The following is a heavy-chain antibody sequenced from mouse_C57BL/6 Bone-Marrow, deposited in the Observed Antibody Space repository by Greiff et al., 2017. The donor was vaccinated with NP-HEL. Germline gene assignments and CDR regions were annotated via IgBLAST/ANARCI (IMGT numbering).Heavy chain of an antibody. CDR3: ARPVCISPYWYFDV. CDR2: ISSGSSTI. D-gene: IGHD1-1*01. Sequence: EVNLVESGGGLVKPGGSLKLSCAASGFTFSDYGMHWVRQAPEKGLEWVAYISSGSSTIYYADKVKGRFTISRDSAKKTLFLPMTSLRSADTAMYYCARPVCISPYWYFDVWGTGTTVTVSS. V-gene: IGHV5-17*01. CDR1: GFTFSDYG. J-gene: IGHJ1*03.